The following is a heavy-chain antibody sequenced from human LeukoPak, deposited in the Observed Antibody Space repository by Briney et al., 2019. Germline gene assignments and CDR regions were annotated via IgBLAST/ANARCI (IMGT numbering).Heavy chain of an antibody. CDR2: IYSGGST. V-gene: IGHV3-66*02. CDR3: ARDVIYDFWSGSKGTFDY. Sequence: GGSLRLSCAASGFTFSSYWMSWVRQAPGKGLEWVSVIYSGGSTYYADSVKGRFTISRDNSKNTLYLQMNSLRAEDTAVYYCARDVIYDFWSGSKGTFDYWGQGTLVTVSS. CDR1: GFTFSSYW. J-gene: IGHJ4*02. D-gene: IGHD3-3*01.